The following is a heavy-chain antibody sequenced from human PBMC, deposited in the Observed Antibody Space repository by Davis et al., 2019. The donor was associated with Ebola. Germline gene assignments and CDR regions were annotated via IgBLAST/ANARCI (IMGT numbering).Heavy chain of an antibody. D-gene: IGHD6-13*01. CDR2: IYPGDSDT. CDR3: ASSIAAAGRADAFDT. J-gene: IGHJ3*02. CDR1: GYSFTSYW. Sequence: GESLKISCKGSGYSFTSYWIGWVRQMPGKGLEWMGIIYPGDSDTRYSPSFQGQVTISADKSISTAYLQWSSLKASDTAMHYCASSIAAAGRADAFDTWGQGTMVTVSS. V-gene: IGHV5-51*01.